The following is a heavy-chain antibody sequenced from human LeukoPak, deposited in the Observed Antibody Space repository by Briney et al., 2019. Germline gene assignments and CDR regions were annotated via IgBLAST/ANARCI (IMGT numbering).Heavy chain of an antibody. D-gene: IGHD4-17*01. CDR3: AKDYYGDYSHFNY. J-gene: IGHJ4*02. CDR1: GFTFSSYA. V-gene: IGHV3-30*04. Sequence: GGSLRLSCAASGFTFSSYAMHWVRQAPGKGLEWVAVISYDGSNKYYADSVKGRFTISRDNSKNTLYLQMNSLGAEDTAVYYCAKDYYGDYSHFNYWGQGTLVTVSS. CDR2: ISYDGSNK.